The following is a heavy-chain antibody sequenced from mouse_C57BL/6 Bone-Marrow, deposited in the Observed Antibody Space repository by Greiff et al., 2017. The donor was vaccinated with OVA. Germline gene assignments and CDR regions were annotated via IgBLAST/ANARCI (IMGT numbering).Heavy chain of an antibody. CDR1: GFTFSDYY. D-gene: IGHD4-1*01. CDR2: ISNGGGST. J-gene: IGHJ4*01. Sequence: DVMLVESGGGLVQPGGSLKLSCAASGFTFSDYYMYWVRQTPEKRLEWVAYISNGGGSTYYPDTVKGRFTISRDNAKNTLYLQMSRLKSEDTAMYYCARHRGAWDDAMDYWGQGTSVTVSS. V-gene: IGHV5-12*01. CDR3: ARHRGAWDDAMDY.